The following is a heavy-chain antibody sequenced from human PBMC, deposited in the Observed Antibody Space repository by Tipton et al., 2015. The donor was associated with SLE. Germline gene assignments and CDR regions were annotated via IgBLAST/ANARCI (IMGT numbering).Heavy chain of an antibody. CDR1: DDSISSGAFY. V-gene: IGHV4-61*08. Sequence: TLSLTCAVSDDSISSGAFYWGWIRQHPGKGLEWIGYIYHSGGTNHSPSLRSRLTTSVDTSKNQFSLRLSSVTAADTAVYYCARTSGSYMDYWGQGTLVTVSS. J-gene: IGHJ4*02. CDR3: ARTSGSYMDY. D-gene: IGHD3-10*01. CDR2: IYHSGGT.